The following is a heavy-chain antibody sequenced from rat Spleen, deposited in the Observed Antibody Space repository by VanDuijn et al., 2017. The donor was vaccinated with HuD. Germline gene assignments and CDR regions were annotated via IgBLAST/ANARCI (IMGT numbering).Heavy chain of an antibody. CDR1: GFTFSNYY. D-gene: IGHD4-5*01. CDR2: ITNSGGST. J-gene: IGHJ4*01. CDR3: ARHGRGKTTYYYVMDA. V-gene: IGHV5S23*01. Sequence: EVQLVESGGGLVQPGRSLKLSCAASGFTFSNYYMAWVRQAPTKGLEWVASITNSGGSTYYRDSVKGRFTISRDTAQNTLYLQMNSLRSEDTATYYCARHGRGKTTYYYVMDAWGQGASVTVSS.